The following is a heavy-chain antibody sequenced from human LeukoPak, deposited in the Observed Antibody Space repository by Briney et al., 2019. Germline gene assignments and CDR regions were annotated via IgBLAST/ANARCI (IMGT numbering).Heavy chain of an antibody. CDR3: ARDRSGWSVNWFDP. D-gene: IGHD6-19*01. CDR2: INPNSGGT. V-gene: IGHV1-2*02. Sequence: ASVKVSCKASGYTFTGYYMHWVRQAPGQGLEWMGWINPNSGGTNYARKFQGRVTMTRDTSISTAYMELSRLRSDDTAVYYCARDRSGWSVNWFDPWGQGTLVTVSS. J-gene: IGHJ5*02. CDR1: GYTFTGYY.